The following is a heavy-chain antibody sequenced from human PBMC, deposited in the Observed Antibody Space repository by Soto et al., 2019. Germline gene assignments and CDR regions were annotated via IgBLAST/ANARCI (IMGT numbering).Heavy chain of an antibody. CDR3: ARDKITGLFDY. J-gene: IGHJ4*02. Sequence: QVQLQQWGAGLLKPSETLSLTCAVYGGSFSGYYWTWIRQPPGTGLEWIGEINHRGSTNYNPSLTRRVTISVAPSTTPFSLKLTSVTAADTALFYCARDKITGLFDYWGQGTLVTVSS. CDR2: INHRGST. D-gene: IGHD2-8*02. CDR1: GGSFSGYY. V-gene: IGHV4-34*01.